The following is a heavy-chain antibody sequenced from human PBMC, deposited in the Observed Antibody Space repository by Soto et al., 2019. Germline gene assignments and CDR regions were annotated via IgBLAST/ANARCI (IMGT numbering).Heavy chain of an antibody. Sequence: GGSLRLSCAASGFTFSSYWMSWVRQAPGKGLEWVANIKQDGSEKYYVDSVKGRFTISRDNAKNSLYLQMNSLRAEDTAVYYCARDSLTPYYDFWSGYHRDSWLDYWGQGTLVTVSS. D-gene: IGHD3-3*01. CDR2: IKQDGSEK. CDR1: GFTFSSYW. J-gene: IGHJ4*02. CDR3: ARDSLTPYYDFWSGYHRDSWLDY. V-gene: IGHV3-7*01.